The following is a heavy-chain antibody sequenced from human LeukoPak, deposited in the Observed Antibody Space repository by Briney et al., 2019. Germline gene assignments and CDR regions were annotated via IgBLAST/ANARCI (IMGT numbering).Heavy chain of an antibody. CDR2: IAYDGSDKYADSHK. CDR3: AKDYEPHLGYCSGGNCYPDALDI. Sequence: PGGSLRLSCAASGFTFSSYGIHWVRQAPGKGLEWVAVIAYDGSDKYADSHKYYAGSVKGRFTISRDNSKTTVYLQMNSLRVEDTAVYYCAKDYEPHLGYCSGGNCYPDALDIWGPGTMVTVSS. V-gene: IGHV3-30*18. CDR1: GFTFSSYG. J-gene: IGHJ3*02. D-gene: IGHD2-15*01.